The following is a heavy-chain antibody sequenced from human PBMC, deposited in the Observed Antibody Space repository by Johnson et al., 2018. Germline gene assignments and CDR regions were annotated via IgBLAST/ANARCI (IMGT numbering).Heavy chain of an antibody. CDR3: ARDLAGSPVFYYYYGMDV. CDR1: GFTFSSYG. Sequence: VQLVQSGGGVVQPGRSLRLSCAASGFTFSSYGMHWVRQAPGKGLEWVAVISYDGSNKYYADSVKGRFTISRDNSKNTLYLQRNSRRAEDTAVYYCARDLAGSPVFYYYYGMDVWGQGTTVTVSS. J-gene: IGHJ6*02. CDR2: ISYDGSNK. D-gene: IGHD3-10*01. V-gene: IGHV3-30*03.